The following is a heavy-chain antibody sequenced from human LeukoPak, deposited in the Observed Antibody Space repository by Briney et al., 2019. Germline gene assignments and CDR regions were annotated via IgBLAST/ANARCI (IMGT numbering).Heavy chain of an antibody. CDR1: GFTFSSYA. J-gene: IGHJ3*02. Sequence: GRSLRLSCAASGFTFSSYAMHWVRQAPGKGLEWVAVISYDGSNKYYADSVKGRFTISRDNSKNTLYLQMNSLRAEDTAVYYCARSSGVVISFALGIWGQGTMVTVSS. D-gene: IGHD3-3*01. CDR3: ARSSGVVISFALGI. V-gene: IGHV3-30-3*01. CDR2: ISYDGSNK.